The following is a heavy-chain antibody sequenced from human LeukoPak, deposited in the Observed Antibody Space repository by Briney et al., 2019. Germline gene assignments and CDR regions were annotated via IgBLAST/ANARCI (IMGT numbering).Heavy chain of an antibody. D-gene: IGHD6-19*01. CDR2: ISSSGSTI. Sequence: GGSLRLPCAASGFTFSDYYMSWIRQAPGKGLEWVSYISSSGSTIYYADSVKGRFTISRDNAKNSLYVQMNSLRAEDTAVYYCARDGIAVAAIPLRYFDYWGQGTLVTVSS. CDR3: ARDGIAVAAIPLRYFDY. J-gene: IGHJ4*02. V-gene: IGHV3-11*04. CDR1: GFTFSDYY.